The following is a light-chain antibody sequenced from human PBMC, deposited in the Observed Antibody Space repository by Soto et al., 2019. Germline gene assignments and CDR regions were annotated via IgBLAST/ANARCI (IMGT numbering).Light chain of an antibody. CDR1: SSDIGGYNY. CDR3: CSYGGRILVI. CDR2: AVS. V-gene: IGLV2-14*01. J-gene: IGLJ2*01. Sequence: QSALTQPASVSGSPGQSITISCTGTSSDIGGYNYVSWYQQYPGKAPRLLIYAVSNRPSGVSDRFSGSKSGNMASLTISGLQAEDEAHYYCCSYGGRILVIFGEGTKLTVL.